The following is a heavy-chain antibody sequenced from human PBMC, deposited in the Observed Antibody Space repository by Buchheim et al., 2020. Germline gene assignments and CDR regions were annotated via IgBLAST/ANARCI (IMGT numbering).Heavy chain of an antibody. D-gene: IGHD7-27*01. V-gene: IGHV3-48*03. CDR1: GFSLSTYD. CDR2: IKSSGTTR. Sequence: VESGGTLVQPGGSLRLSCAASGFSLSTYDMTWVRQAPGKGLEWLSYIKSSGTTRDYADSAKGRFTIFRDHAKNSLYLQLSSLRAEDTAVYYCARNRLRTLGYYGMDVWGQGTT. J-gene: IGHJ6*02. CDR3: ARNRLRTLGYYGMDV.